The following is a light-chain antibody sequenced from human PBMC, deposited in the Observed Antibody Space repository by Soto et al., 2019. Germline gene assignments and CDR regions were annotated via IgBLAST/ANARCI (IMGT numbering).Light chain of an antibody. Sequence: EIVLTQSPGTLSLSPGERATLSCRASQSVGSNYLAWYQQKPGQAPRLLIYGASSRATGIPDRFSGSGSGTDFTLTISRLEPEDFAVYNCQQYGNSPQTFGQGTRLEIK. CDR3: QQYGNSPQT. V-gene: IGKV3-20*01. CDR2: GAS. J-gene: IGKJ5*01. CDR1: QSVGSNY.